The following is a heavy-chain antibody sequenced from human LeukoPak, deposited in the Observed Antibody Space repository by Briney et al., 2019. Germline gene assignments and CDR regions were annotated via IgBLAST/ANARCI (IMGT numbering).Heavy chain of an antibody. Sequence: GGSLRLSCAASGFTFSIYSMNWVRQAPGKGLEWVSYVSNSSSTIYYADSVKGRFTISRDNAKNSLYLQMNSLRAEDTAVYYCARDATAHWEYWGQGTLVTVSS. V-gene: IGHV3-48*01. J-gene: IGHJ4*02. CDR1: GFTFSIYS. CDR2: VSNSSSTI. CDR3: ARDATAHWEY. D-gene: IGHD1-26*01.